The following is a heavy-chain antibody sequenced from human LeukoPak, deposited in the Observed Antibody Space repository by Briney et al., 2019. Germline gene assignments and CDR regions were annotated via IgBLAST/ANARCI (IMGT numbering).Heavy chain of an antibody. Sequence: GGSLRLSCAASGFTFGSYAMSWVRQAPGKGLEWVSTIGCGGSTYYADSVKGRFTISRDNSKKTLYLQMNSLRAEDTAVYYCAKRGFGRLGELSSENRCYFDCWGQGTLVTVSS. D-gene: IGHD3-16*02. V-gene: IGHV3-23*01. J-gene: IGHJ4*02. CDR3: AKRGFGRLGELSSENRCYFDC. CDR1: GFTFGSYA. CDR2: IGCGGST.